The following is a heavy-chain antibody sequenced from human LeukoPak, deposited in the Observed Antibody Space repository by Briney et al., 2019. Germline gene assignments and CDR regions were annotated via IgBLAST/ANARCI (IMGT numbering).Heavy chain of an antibody. J-gene: IGHJ6*02. CDR1: GGSFSGYY. CDR3: ARAVVVVAATRYYYYGMDV. CDR2: INHSGST. V-gene: IGHV4-34*01. Sequence: PSETLSLTCAVYGGSFSGYYWSWIRQPPGKGLEWIGEINHSGSTNYNPSLKSRVTISVDTSKNQFSLKLSSVTAADTAVYYCARAVVVVAATRYYYYGMDVWGQGTTVTVSS. D-gene: IGHD2-15*01.